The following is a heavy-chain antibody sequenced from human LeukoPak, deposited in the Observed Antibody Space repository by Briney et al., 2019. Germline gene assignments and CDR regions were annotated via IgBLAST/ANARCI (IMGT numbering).Heavy chain of an antibody. J-gene: IGHJ5*02. CDR2: ISGSGDST. CDR3: AKDGSSNLYGWFDP. CDR1: GFTFSSYA. V-gene: IGHV3-23*01. Sequence: GGSLRLSCAASGFTFSSYAMSWVRQAPGMGLEWVSGISGSGDSTHYADSVKGRFTISRDKSKNTLYLQMNSLRAEDTAVYYCAKDGSSNLYGWFDPWGQGTLVTVSS. D-gene: IGHD6-13*01.